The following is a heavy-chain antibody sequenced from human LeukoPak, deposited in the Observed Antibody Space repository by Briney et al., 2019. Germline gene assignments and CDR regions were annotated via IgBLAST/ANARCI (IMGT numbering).Heavy chain of an antibody. CDR2: IYYSGST. V-gene: IGHV4-59*12. Sequence: MSSETLSLTCTVSGGSISSYYWSWIRQPPGKGLEWIGYIYYSGSTNYNPSLKSRVTISVDTSKNQFSLKLSSVTAADTAVYYCARVPMVRGVIASYYFDYWGQGTLVTVSS. J-gene: IGHJ4*02. CDR1: GGSISSYY. D-gene: IGHD3-10*01. CDR3: ARVPMVRGVIASYYFDY.